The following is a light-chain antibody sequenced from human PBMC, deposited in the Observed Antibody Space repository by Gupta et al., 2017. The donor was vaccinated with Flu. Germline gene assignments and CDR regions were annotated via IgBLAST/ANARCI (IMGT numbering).Light chain of an antibody. Sequence: PATLSVSPGDRATLSCRASQSIARNLAWYQQKPGQAPRLLIYGASTRATGIPARFSVSGSGTEFTLTISSLQSEDFAVYYCQHENNWPRTFGQGTKVEIK. CDR3: QHENNWPRT. CDR1: QSIARN. J-gene: IGKJ1*01. V-gene: IGKV3-15*01. CDR2: GAS.